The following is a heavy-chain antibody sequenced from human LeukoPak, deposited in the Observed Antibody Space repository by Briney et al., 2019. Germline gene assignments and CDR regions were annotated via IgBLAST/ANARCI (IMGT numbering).Heavy chain of an antibody. J-gene: IGHJ4*02. Sequence: SGTLSLTCAVSGVSVSSTYWWTWVRQPPGKGPEWIGEIYHSGTSNYNPSLKSRVTISLDKSNNQFSLRLTSVTAADTAVYYCARELALGTIRGVTAYFDYWGQGTLVTVSS. V-gene: IGHV4-4*02. D-gene: IGHD3-10*01. CDR2: IYHSGTS. CDR3: ARELALGTIRGVTAYFDY. CDR1: GVSVSSTYW.